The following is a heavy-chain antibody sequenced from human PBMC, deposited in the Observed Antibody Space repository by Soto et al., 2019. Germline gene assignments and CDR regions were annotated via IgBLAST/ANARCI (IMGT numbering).Heavy chain of an antibody. V-gene: IGHV3-48*02. CDR3: ARERGEAFHV. Sequence: AGGSLRLSCAASGFTLSDYSMNWVRQAPGKGLEWVSYISVTGNTQYYADSVKGRLTISRDIATNSLFLQMNSLRDDDTALYYCARERGEAFHVWGQGTMVTVSS. CDR1: GFTLSDYS. J-gene: IGHJ3*01. CDR2: ISVTGNTQ.